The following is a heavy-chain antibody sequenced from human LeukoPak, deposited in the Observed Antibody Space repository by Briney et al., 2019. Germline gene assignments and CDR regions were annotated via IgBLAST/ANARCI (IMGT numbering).Heavy chain of an antibody. D-gene: IGHD3-22*01. Sequence: GGSLRLSCAASGFTFSSYAMSWVRQAPGKGLEWVSAISGSGGSTYYADSVKGRFTISRDNSKNTLYLQMNSLRAEDTAVYYCAKGHYYDSSGYFHFDYWGQGTLVTVSS. CDR3: AKGHYYDSSGYFHFDY. CDR1: GFTFSSYA. J-gene: IGHJ4*02. V-gene: IGHV3-23*01. CDR2: ISGSGGST.